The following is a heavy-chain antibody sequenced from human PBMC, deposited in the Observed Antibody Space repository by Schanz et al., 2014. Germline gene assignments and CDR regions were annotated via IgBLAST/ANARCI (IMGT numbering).Heavy chain of an antibody. D-gene: IGHD3-10*01. CDR2: ISSRSSYI. CDR1: GFTFGAYT. J-gene: IGHJ3*02. Sequence: EVQLVESGGGLVKPGGSLRLSCVTSGFTFGAYTMNWVRQAPGKGLEWVSSISSRSSYIYYADSVKGRFTISRDNAKNSLFLQMNSLTAEDTAVYYWVREDMVRGIRAFDIWGQGTMVTVSS. V-gene: IGHV3-21*01. CDR3: VREDMVRGIRAFDI.